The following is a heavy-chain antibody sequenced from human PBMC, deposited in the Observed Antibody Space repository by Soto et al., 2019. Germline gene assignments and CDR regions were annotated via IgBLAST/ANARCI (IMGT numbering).Heavy chain of an antibody. D-gene: IGHD3-16*01. CDR2: IFYSGST. V-gene: IGHV4-59*01. Sequence: QVQLQESGPGLVKPSETLSLTCTVSGGSISSYYWSWIRQPPGKGLEWIGYIFYSGSTNYNPSLKRRITISVDTSKNQFSLKLNSVPAADTAVYYCARVGDWFDPWGQGTLVTVSS. CDR3: ARVGDWFDP. CDR1: GGSISSYY. J-gene: IGHJ5*02.